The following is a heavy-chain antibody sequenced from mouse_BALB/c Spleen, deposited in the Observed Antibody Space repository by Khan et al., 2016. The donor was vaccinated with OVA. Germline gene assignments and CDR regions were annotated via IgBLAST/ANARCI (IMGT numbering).Heavy chain of an antibody. CDR2: IWAGGRT. V-gene: IGHV2-9*02. D-gene: IGHD1-3*01. CDR3: ARLEDI. CDR1: GFSLTSYG. Sequence: VQRVESGPGLVAPSQSLSITCTVSGFSLTSYGVHWVRQPPGKGLEWRGVIWAGGRTNYNSALMSRLSIRKDNSKSQVFLKMNRLQTDDTAMYDCARLEDIWGQGTTLTVSS. J-gene: IGHJ2*01.